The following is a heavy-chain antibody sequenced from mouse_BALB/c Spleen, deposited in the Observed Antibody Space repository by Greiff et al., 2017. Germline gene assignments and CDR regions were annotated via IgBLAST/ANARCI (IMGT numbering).Heavy chain of an antibody. Sequence: EVKLMESGGGLVQPKGSLKLSCAASGFTFNTYAMNWVRQAPGKGLEWVARIRSKSNNYATYYADSVKDRFTISRDDSQSMLYLQMNNLKTEDTAMYYCVRDDPRAIDYWGQGTSVTVSS. CDR1: GFTFNTYA. J-gene: IGHJ4*01. CDR3: VRDDPRAIDY. V-gene: IGHV10-1*02. CDR2: IRSKSNNYAT.